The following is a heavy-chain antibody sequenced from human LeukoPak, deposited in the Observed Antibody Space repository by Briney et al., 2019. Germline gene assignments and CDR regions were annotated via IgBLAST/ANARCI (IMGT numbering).Heavy chain of an antibody. J-gene: IGHJ2*01. D-gene: IGHD3-10*01. V-gene: IGHV3-74*01. CDR2: IENIERSP. CDR3: ARDGGMDRHDWYFDV. CDR1: GFTLSDYC. Sequence: GGSLRLSCVASGFTLSDYCMHWVRQVPGKGLVWVSRIENIERSPGYADSVKGRFTTSRDDAKNTLYLEMNSLRGDDTAIYYCARDGGMDRHDWYFDVWGRGTLVAVSS.